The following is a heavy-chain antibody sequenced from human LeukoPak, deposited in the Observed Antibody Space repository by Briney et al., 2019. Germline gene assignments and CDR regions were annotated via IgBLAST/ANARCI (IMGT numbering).Heavy chain of an antibody. D-gene: IGHD6-19*01. CDR1: GFTFSSYS. V-gene: IGHV3-21*01. CDR2: ISSSSSYI. CDR3: AKTHIATSGCFDY. J-gene: IGHJ4*02. Sequence: GGSLRLSCAASGFTFSSYSMNWVRQAPGKGLEWVSSISSSSSYIYYADSVKGRFTISRDNAKNSLYLQMNSLRAEDTAVYYCAKTHIATSGCFDYWGQGTLVTVSS.